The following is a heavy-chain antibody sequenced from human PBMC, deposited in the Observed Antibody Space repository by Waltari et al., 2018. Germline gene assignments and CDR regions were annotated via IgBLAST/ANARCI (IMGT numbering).Heavy chain of an antibody. CDR3: TRNPGY. J-gene: IGHJ4*02. CDR1: AFFFTDYL. CDR2: MKTDGTSI. Sequence: EVQLVNSGGGLVQPGGSLRLSCAAPAFFFTDYLLDWVRQAPGKGLVWVSRMKTDGTSITYADSVKGRFTISRDSAKNTYYLQMNSLRAEDTAVYYCTRNPGYWGQGTLVTVSS. V-gene: IGHV3-74*03.